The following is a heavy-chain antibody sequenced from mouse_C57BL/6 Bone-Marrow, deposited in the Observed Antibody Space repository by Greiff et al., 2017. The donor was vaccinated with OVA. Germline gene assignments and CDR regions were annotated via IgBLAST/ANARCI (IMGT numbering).Heavy chain of an antibody. V-gene: IGHV1-19*01. CDR3: ARGITTSLYFDY. D-gene: IGHD1-1*01. CDR1: GYTFTDYY. Sequence: EVQLQESGPVLVKPGASVKMSCKASGYTFTDYYMNWVKQSHGKSLEWIGVINPYNGGTSYNQKFKGKATLTVDKSSSTAYMELNSLTSEDSAVYYCARGITTSLYFDYWGQGTTLTVSS. CDR2: INPYNGGT. J-gene: IGHJ2*01.